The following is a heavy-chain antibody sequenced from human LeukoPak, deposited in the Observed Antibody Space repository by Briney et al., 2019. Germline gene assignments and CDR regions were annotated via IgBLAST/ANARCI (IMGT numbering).Heavy chain of an antibody. CDR1: GFTFSSYW. J-gene: IGHJ6*04. Sequence: PGGSLRLSCAASGFTFSSYWMTWVHQAPGKGLEWVANIKQDGSETYYVDSVKGRFTISRDNAKNSVYLQMNSLRVEDTAVYYCVRDRGGGMDVWGKGITVTVSS. CDR2: IKQDGSET. CDR3: VRDRGGGMDV. D-gene: IGHD4-23*01. V-gene: IGHV3-7*01.